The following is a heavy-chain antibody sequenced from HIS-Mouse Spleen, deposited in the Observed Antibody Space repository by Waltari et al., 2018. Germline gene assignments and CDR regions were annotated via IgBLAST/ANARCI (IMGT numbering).Heavy chain of an antibody. CDR2: IYYSGST. V-gene: IGHV4-39*07. Sequence: QLQLQESGPGLGKPTENRSPTCTVSGGSVSGSSLYWGWIRQPPGKGLEWIGSIYYSGSTYYNPSLKSRVTISVDTSKNQFSLKLSSVTAADTAVYYCAREIPYSSSWYDWYFDLWGRGTLVTVSS. D-gene: IGHD6-13*01. CDR3: AREIPYSSSWYDWYFDL. J-gene: IGHJ2*01. CDR1: GGSVSGSSLY.